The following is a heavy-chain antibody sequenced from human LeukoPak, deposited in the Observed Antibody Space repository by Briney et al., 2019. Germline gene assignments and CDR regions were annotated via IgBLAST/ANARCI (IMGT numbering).Heavy chain of an antibody. Sequence: GGSLRLSCAASGFTFSSYAMSWGRQAPGKGLEWVSAISGSGGSAYYADSVKGRFNISRDNSKNTLYLQMNSLRAEDTALYYCAKETSGYASEIDYWGQGTLVTVSS. V-gene: IGHV3-23*01. CDR3: AKETSGYASEIDY. D-gene: IGHD5-12*01. CDR1: GFTFSSYA. J-gene: IGHJ4*02. CDR2: ISGSGGSA.